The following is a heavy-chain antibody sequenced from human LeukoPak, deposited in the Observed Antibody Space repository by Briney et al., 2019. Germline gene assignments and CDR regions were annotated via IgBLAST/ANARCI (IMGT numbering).Heavy chain of an antibody. V-gene: IGHV4-4*07. CDR3: ARASMRRRDGYNRHYEIDY. D-gene: IGHD5-24*01. J-gene: IGHJ4*02. Sequence: GSLRLSCAASGFTFSSYAMSWIRQPAGKGLEWIGRIHPSGSTNYNPSLKSRVTISVDTSKNQFSLKLTSVTAADTAVYYCARASMRRRDGYNRHYEIDYWGQGTLVTVS. CDR1: GFTFSSYA. CDR2: IHPSGST.